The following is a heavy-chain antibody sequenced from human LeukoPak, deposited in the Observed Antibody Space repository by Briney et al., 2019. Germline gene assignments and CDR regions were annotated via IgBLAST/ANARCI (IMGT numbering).Heavy chain of an antibody. J-gene: IGHJ6*03. D-gene: IGHD3-22*01. CDR2: ITSSGTYI. V-gene: IGHV3-21*01. CDR3: ARDPYSGNYGSYYYYYMDV. Sequence: GGSLRLSCAASGFTFNNYNMDWVRQAPGKALEWVSSITSSGTYIFYADSVKGRFTISRDNAKNSLYLQINSLGPEDTAVYFCARDPYSGNYGSYYYYYMDVWGKGTTVTISS. CDR1: GFTFNNYN.